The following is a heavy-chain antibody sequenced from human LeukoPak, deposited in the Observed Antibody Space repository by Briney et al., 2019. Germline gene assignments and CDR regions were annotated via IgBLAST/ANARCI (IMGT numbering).Heavy chain of an antibody. CDR2: IKQDGSEI. CDR1: EFTFSSYW. Sequence: GGSLRLSCAASEFTFSSYWMTRVRQAPGKGLEWVANIKQDGSEIYYMDSVKGRFTISRDNAKNTLYVQMNSLRVEDTAVYYCSRGYYGSFDIWGQGTMVTVSS. CDR3: SRGYYGSFDI. J-gene: IGHJ3*02. D-gene: IGHD3-10*01. V-gene: IGHV3-7*04.